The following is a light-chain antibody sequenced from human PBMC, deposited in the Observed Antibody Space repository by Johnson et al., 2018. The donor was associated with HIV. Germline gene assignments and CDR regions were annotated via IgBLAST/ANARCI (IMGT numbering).Light chain of an antibody. CDR3: GAWDSSLSAYV. J-gene: IGLJ1*01. CDR1: RSNIGNNY. V-gene: IGLV1-51*01. Sequence: QSVLTQPPSVSAAPGQKVTISCSGSRSNIGNNYVSWYQQLPGTAPKLLISNNSKRPSGIPDRFSGSKSGTSATLAITGLQTGDEADYYCGAWDSSLSAYVFVTGTQVTV. CDR2: NNS.